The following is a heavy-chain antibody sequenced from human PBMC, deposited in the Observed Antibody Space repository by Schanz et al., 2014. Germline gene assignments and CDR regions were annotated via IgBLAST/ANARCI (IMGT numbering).Heavy chain of an antibody. Sequence: DVQLLESGGGLVQPGGSLRLSCAASGFTFNSYAMTWVRQAPGKGLEWVSSISHSGGSKYYADSVKGRFTISRDNSENTLCLQMNSLSADGTAVFYCAKGMGYCSGGACYGCYYYGLDVWGQGTTXTVSS. V-gene: IGHV3-23*01. D-gene: IGHD2-15*01. CDR3: AKGMGYCSGGACYGCYYYGLDV. CDR2: ISHSGGSK. J-gene: IGHJ6*02. CDR1: GFTFNSYA.